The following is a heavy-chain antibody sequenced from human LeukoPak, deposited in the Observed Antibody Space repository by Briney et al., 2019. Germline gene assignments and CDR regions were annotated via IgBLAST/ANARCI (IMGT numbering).Heavy chain of an antibody. CDR3: ASHRVPAANPGNYYYYYGMDV. CDR2: ISAYNGNT. D-gene: IGHD2-2*01. J-gene: IGHJ6*02. Sequence: GASVKVSCKASGYTFTSYGISWVRQAPGQGLEWMGWISAYNGNTNYAQKLQGRVTMTTDTSTSTAYMELRSLRSDDTAVYYCASHRVPAANPGNYYYYYGMDVWGQGTTVTVSS. CDR1: GYTFTSYG. V-gene: IGHV1-18*01.